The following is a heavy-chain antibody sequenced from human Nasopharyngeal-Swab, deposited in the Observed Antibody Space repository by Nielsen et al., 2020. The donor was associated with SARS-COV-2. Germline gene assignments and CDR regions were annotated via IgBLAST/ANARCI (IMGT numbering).Heavy chain of an antibody. CDR3: ARQSVRSIVVVVAVKGYYYMDV. D-gene: IGHD2-15*01. CDR1: GGSISSSSYY. CDR2: IYYSGST. Sequence: SETLSLTCTVPGGSISSSSYYWGWIRQPPGKGLEWIGSIYYSGSTYYNPSLKSRVTISVDTSKNQFSLKLSSVTAADTAVYYCARQSVRSIVVVVAVKGYYYMDVWGKGTTVTVSS. J-gene: IGHJ6*03. V-gene: IGHV4-39*01.